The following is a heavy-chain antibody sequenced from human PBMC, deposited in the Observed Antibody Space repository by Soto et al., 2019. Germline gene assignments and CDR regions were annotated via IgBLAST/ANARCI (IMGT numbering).Heavy chain of an antibody. J-gene: IGHJ4*01. CDR3: ARSVEGHFDF. V-gene: IGHV3-48*02. D-gene: IGHD6-19*01. CDR2: ITSDERTI. Sequence: EVQLVESGGGLVRPGGSLGLSCSASGFTFRVYSMNWVRQAPGKGLEWVSYITSDERTIHYADSVKGRFTISRDNAKNSVYLQMTSLRDEDTAVYYCARSVEGHFDFWGQGILVTVSS. CDR1: GFTFRVYS.